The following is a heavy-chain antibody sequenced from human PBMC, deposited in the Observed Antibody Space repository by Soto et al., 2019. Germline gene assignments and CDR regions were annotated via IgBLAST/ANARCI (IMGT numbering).Heavy chain of an antibody. CDR1: GGCINNHY. J-gene: IGHJ4*02. CDR3: ARANWYSEY. D-gene: IGHD2-8*01. Sequence: QVHLQESGPGLVKPSETLSLTCAVSGGCINNHYWSWIRQAPGKGLEWIGSIYYTGSTNYNPSLKSRVTMSADTSKNQFSLNLTSLTAADTAIYYCARANWYSEYWGQGTLVTVSS. CDR2: IYYTGST. V-gene: IGHV4-59*11.